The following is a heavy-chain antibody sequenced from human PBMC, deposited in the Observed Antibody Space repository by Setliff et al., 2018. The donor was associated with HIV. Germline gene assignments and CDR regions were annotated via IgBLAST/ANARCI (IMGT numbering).Heavy chain of an antibody. CDR3: ARLGSGWSDSYYYAMDV. CDR1: GYTFTTFG. J-gene: IGHJ6*02. V-gene: IGHV1-18*01. CDR2: ISAYNGHT. Sequence: GASVKVSCKASGYTFTTFGISWVRQAPGQGLEWMGWISAYNGHTNYAQKFQGRVTITTDTSTSTAYMELRSLRSDDTAVYYCARLGSGWSDSYYYAMDVWGQGTTVTVSS. D-gene: IGHD6-19*01.